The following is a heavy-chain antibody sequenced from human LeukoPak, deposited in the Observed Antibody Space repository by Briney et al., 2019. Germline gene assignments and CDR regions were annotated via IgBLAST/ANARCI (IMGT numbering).Heavy chain of an antibody. J-gene: IGHJ6*03. CDR1: GGSFSGYF. Sequence: PSETLSLTCAVYGGSFSGYFWSWIRQPPGKGLEWIGSIYYSGSTYYNPSLKSRVTISVDTSKNQFSLKLSSVTAADTAVYYCARLLLSYYYMDVWGKGTTVTVSS. V-gene: IGHV4-34*01. CDR3: ARLLLSYYYMDV. D-gene: IGHD2-15*01. CDR2: IYYSGST.